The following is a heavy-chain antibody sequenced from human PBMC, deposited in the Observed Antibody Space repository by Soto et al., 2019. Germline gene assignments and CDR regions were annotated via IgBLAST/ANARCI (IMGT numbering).Heavy chain of an antibody. CDR2: IFSDDEK. Sequence: QVTLKESGPVLVKPTETLTLTCTVSGFSISNANVGATCIRQRPGKALEGLAHIFSDDEKSSNPSLKGQVTISKATSESQVVLTMTTMDPVDTATYYCARSYHPELGVYYFDFWGQGALVTVSS. CDR3: ARSYHPELGVYYFDF. J-gene: IGHJ4*02. V-gene: IGHV2-26*01. D-gene: IGHD3-10*01. CDR1: GFSISNANVG.